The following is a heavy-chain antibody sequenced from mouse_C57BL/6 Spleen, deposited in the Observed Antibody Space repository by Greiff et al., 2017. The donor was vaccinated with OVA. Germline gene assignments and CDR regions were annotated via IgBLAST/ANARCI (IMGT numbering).Heavy chain of an antibody. CDR2: ISGGGGNT. Sequence: EVMLVESGGGLVKPGGSLKLSCAASGFTFSSYTMSWVRQTPEKRLEWVATISGGGGNTYYPDSVKGRFTISRDNAKNTLYLQMSSLRSEDTALYYCARHVYGYYPDYWGQGTTLTVSS. CDR1: GFTFSSYT. V-gene: IGHV5-9*01. CDR3: ARHVYGYYPDY. D-gene: IGHD2-3*01. J-gene: IGHJ2*01.